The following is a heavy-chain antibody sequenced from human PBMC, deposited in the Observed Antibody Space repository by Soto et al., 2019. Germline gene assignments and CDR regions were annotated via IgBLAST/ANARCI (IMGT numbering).Heavy chain of an antibody. CDR2: INPADSDM. CDR3: ARQTSRFGELSLDY. CDR1: GYKFTNNW. Sequence: GESLTISCQTSGYKFTNNWITWVRQMPGKGLEWVAIINPADSDMRYNPSFQGHVTVSADRSKSTVYLNWSSLKASDTAIYFCARQTSRFGELSLDYWGQGTLVTVSS. J-gene: IGHJ4*02. D-gene: IGHD3-10*01. V-gene: IGHV5-51*01.